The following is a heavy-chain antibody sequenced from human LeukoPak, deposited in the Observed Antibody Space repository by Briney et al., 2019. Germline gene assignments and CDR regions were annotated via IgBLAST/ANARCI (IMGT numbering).Heavy chain of an antibody. Sequence: GASVKVSCKASGYTFTSYDINWVRQATGQGLEWMGWMNPNSGNTGYAQKFQGRVTMTRNTSISTAYMELSSLRSEDTAVYYCARDPGAYCGGDCYSGDPVGYMDVWGKGTTVTVSS. V-gene: IGHV1-8*01. D-gene: IGHD2-21*02. J-gene: IGHJ6*03. CDR3: ARDPGAYCGGDCYSGDPVGYMDV. CDR2: MNPNSGNT. CDR1: GYTFTSYD.